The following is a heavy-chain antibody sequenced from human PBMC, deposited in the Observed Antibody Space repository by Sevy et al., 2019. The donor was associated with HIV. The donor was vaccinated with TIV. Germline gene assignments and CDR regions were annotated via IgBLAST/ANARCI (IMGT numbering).Heavy chain of an antibody. Sequence: GGSLRLSCAASGFTFSSYGMHWVRQAPGKGLEWVAFIRYDGSNKYYADSVKGRFTISRDNSKNTLYLQMNSLRAEDTAVYYCAKSPGRISWKSDYFDYWGQRTLVTVSS. J-gene: IGHJ4*02. V-gene: IGHV3-30*02. CDR1: GFTFSSYG. CDR3: AKSPGRISWKSDYFDY. CDR2: IRYDGSNK. D-gene: IGHD3-10*01.